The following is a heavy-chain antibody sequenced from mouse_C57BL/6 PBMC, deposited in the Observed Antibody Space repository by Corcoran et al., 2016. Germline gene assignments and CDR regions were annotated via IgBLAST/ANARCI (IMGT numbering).Heavy chain of an antibody. CDR3: ARWDGNYGAMDY. CDR2: INTYSGVP. D-gene: IGHD2-1*01. CDR1: GYTFTTYG. Sequence: QIQLVQSGPELKKPGETVKISCKASGYTFTTYGMSWVKQAPGKGLKWMGWINTYSGVPTYADDFKGRFAFSLETSASTAYLQINNLKNEDTATYFCARWDGNYGAMDYWGQGTSVTVSS. J-gene: IGHJ4*01. V-gene: IGHV9-3*01.